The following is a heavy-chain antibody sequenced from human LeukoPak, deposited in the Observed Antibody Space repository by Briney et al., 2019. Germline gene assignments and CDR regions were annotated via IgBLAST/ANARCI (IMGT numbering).Heavy chain of an antibody. Sequence: SQTLSLTCAISVDSVSRNSAALNWIKQSPPRGLEGLGRTYYRSKCYNDYAVSLKSRITINPDTSKNQFSLQLNSVTPEDTAVYYCARGYGIAAAGIWGQGTLVTVCS. CDR3: ARGYGIAAAGI. D-gene: IGHD6-13*01. CDR2: TYYRSKCYN. J-gene: IGHJ4*02. V-gene: IGHV6-1*01. CDR1: VDSVSRNSAA.